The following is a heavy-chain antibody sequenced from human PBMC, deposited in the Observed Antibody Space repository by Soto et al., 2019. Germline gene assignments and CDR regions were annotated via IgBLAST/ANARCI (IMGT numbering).Heavy chain of an antibody. Sequence: PSETLYLTCTVSGGSISSGDYYWSWIRQPPGKGLEWIGYIYYSGSTYYNPSLKSRVTISVDTSKNQFSLKLSSVTAADTAVYFCAREGPGSSSSWIDYWGQGTLVTVSS. CDR3: AREGPGSSSSWIDY. V-gene: IGHV4-30-4*01. D-gene: IGHD6-6*01. J-gene: IGHJ4*02. CDR2: IYYSGST. CDR1: GGSISSGDYY.